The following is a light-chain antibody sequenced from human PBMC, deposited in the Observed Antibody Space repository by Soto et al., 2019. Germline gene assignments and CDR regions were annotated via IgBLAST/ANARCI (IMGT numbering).Light chain of an antibody. CDR2: AAS. V-gene: IGKV1-39*01. CDR3: QQSYSIPLT. CDR1: QSISSY. Sequence: DIQMTQSPSSLSASVGHRVTITCRASQSISSYLNWYQQRPGKAPKLLIYAASSLQSGVPSRFSGSGSGTEFTLTISSQQPEDFATYYCQQSYSIPLTFGGGTKVEIK. J-gene: IGKJ4*02.